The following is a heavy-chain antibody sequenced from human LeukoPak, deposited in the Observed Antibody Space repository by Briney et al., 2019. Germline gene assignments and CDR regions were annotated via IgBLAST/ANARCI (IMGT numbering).Heavy chain of an antibody. CDR1: GGSISSYY. CDR3: ARIPNYYGSGSYVDY. D-gene: IGHD3-10*01. CDR2: IYYSGIT. V-gene: IGHV4-59*01. J-gene: IGHJ4*02. Sequence: SETLSLTSTVSGGSISSYYWSWIRQPPGKGLEWIGYIYYSGITNYNPSLKSRVTISVDTSKNQLSLKLSSVTAADTAVYYCARIPNYYGSGSYVDYWGQGTLVTVSS.